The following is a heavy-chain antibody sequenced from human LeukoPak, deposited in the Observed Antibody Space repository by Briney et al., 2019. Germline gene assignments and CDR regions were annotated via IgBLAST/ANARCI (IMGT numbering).Heavy chain of an antibody. D-gene: IGHD6-13*01. J-gene: IGHJ3*02. CDR2: ISGSGGST. V-gene: IGHV3-23*01. Sequence: GGSLRLSCAASGFTFSSYAMSWVRQAPGKGLGWVSAISGSGGSTYYADSVKGRFTISRDNSKNTLYLQMNSLRAEDTAVYYCAKGAVIAAAGQHDAFDIWGQGTMVTVSS. CDR3: AKGAVIAAAGQHDAFDI. CDR1: GFTFSSYA.